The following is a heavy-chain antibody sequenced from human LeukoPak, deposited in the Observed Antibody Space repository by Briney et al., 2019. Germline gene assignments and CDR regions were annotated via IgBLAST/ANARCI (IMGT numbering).Heavy chain of an antibody. D-gene: IGHD3-22*01. J-gene: IGHJ4*02. Sequence: GASVKVSCKASGYTFTSYGISWVRQAPGQGLEWMGWISAYNGNTNYAQKLQGRVTMTRDMSTSTVYMELSSLRFEDTAFYYCASGGHIRVYDSNPYYGHYWGQGTLVTVSS. CDR1: GYTFTSYG. CDR3: ASGGHIRVYDSNPYYGHY. CDR2: ISAYNGNT. V-gene: IGHV1-18*01.